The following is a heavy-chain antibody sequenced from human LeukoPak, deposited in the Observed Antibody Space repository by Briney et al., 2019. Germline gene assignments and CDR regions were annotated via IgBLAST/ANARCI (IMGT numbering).Heavy chain of an antibody. CDR3: AGRNVVPAATTDLLGGPFDY. V-gene: IGHV4-34*01. D-gene: IGHD2-2*01. J-gene: IGHJ4*02. Sequence: ASETLSLTCAVYGGSFSGYYWSWIRQPPGKGLEWIGEINHSGSTNYNPSLKSRVTISVDTSKNQFSLKLSSVTAADTAVYYCAGRNVVPAATTDLLGGPFDYWGQGTLVTVSS. CDR2: INHSGST. CDR1: GGSFSGYY.